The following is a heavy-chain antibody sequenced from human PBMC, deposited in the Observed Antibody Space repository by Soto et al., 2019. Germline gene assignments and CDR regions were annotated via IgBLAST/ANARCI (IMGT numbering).Heavy chain of an antibody. V-gene: IGHV1-3*01. D-gene: IGHD3-3*01. Sequence: ASVKVSCKASGYTSNRYSIHWVRQAPGQRLEWMGWINGGNGDTKYSQKFQGRVTTTRDTSASTAYLELSSLTSEDTAVYYCASQVGMEWGGNYYYGMDVWGQGTTVTVSS. CDR2: INGGNGDT. CDR1: GYTSNRYS. J-gene: IGHJ6*02. CDR3: ASQVGMEWGGNYYYGMDV.